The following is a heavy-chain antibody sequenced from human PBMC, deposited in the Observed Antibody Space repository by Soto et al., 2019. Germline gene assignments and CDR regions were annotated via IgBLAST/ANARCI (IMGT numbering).Heavy chain of an antibody. Sequence: ASVKVSCKASGYTFSIHAIHWVRQAPGQSLEWVGWINGGDGKIEYSQNFQGRVTLTRDTSTTTVYMELKTLTSEDTAVYYCARGFYGSADFRGQGTLVTLSS. J-gene: IGHJ4*02. CDR3: ARGFYGSADF. V-gene: IGHV1-3*01. CDR2: INGGDGKI. D-gene: IGHD3-10*01. CDR1: GYTFSIHA.